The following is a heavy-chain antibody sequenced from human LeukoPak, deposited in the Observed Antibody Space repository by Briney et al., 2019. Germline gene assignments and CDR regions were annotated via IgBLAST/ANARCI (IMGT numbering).Heavy chain of an antibody. CDR2: IYHSGST. CDR3: ARRAGRIAAAGSKRFDP. J-gene: IGHJ5*02. V-gene: IGHV4-30-2*01. Sequence: SETLSLTCAVSGVSVGSGGYSWNWVRQPPGKGLEWIGYIYHSGSTNYNPSLKSRVTISVDTSKNQFSLKLSSVTAADTAVYYCARRAGRIAAAGSKRFDPWGQGTLVTVSS. CDR1: GVSVGSGGYS. D-gene: IGHD6-13*01.